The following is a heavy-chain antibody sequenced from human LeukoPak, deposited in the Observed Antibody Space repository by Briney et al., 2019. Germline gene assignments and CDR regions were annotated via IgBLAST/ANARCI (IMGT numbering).Heavy chain of an antibody. Sequence: SVKVSCKASGGTFSSYAISWVRQAPGQGLEWMGRIIPILGIANYAQKFQGRVTITADKSTSTAYMELSSLRSEDTAVYYCAREQLHLGELSLYGYFDYWGQGTLVTVSS. V-gene: IGHV1-69*04. CDR1: GGTFSSYA. J-gene: IGHJ4*02. CDR3: AREQLHLGELSLYGYFDY. D-gene: IGHD3-16*02. CDR2: IIPILGIA.